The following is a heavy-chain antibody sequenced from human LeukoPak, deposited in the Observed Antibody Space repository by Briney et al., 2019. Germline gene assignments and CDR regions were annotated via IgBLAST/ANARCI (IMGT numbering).Heavy chain of an antibody. CDR2: ISSSSGTI. V-gene: IGHV3-48*03. D-gene: IGHD3-10*01. Sequence: GGSLRLSCAASGVTFSSYEMNWVRQAPGKGLEWVSYISSSSGTIYHADSVKGRFTISRDNAKNSLYLQMNSLSVEDTAIYYCALMVVMIREELYYWGQGTLVTVSS. CDR3: ALMVVMIREELYY. J-gene: IGHJ4*02. CDR1: GVTFSSYE.